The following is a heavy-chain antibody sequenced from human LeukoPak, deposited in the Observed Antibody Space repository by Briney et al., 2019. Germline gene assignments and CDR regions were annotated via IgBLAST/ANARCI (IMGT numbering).Heavy chain of an antibody. V-gene: IGHV3-23*01. CDR3: TKDPNGDYVGAFDS. D-gene: IGHD4-17*01. CDR1: GFTFSNFA. Sequence: GGSLRLSCAASGFTFSNFAMTWVRQAPGKGLEWVSSLSSRQLHTYYSDSVKGRFTISRDNSKNTLYLQMNGLRADDTAIYYCTKDPNGDYVGAFDSWGQGILVIVSS. J-gene: IGHJ5*01. CDR2: LSSRQLHT.